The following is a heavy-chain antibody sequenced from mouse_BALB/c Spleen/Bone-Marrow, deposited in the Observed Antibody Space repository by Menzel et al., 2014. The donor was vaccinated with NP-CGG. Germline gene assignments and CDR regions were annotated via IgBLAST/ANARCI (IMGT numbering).Heavy chain of an antibody. CDR2: INPYNGGT. D-gene: IGHD5-1*01. Sequence: EVQLQQSGPELVKPGASMRISCRAPGYSFTAYTMHWVKQSHGKNLEWIGLINPYNGGTSYNQKFKGKATLTVDKSSSTVDMELHRLTSEDSAVYCCASGSTTGSMNYWGQRTSVTVSS. V-gene: IGHV1-18*01. CDR3: ASGSTTGSMNY. CDR1: GYSFTAYT. J-gene: IGHJ4*01.